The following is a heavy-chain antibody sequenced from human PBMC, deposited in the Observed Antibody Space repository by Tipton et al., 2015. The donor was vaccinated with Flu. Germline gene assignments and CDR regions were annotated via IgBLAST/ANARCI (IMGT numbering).Heavy chain of an antibody. V-gene: IGHV4-38-2*02. CDR1: GDSIGSDYF. CDR2: VHRTGNP. D-gene: IGHD1-26*01. J-gene: IGHJ3*02. CDR3: ARDEVGATRGNAFDI. Sequence: TLSLTCSVSGDSIGSDYFWGWIRQPPGQGLEWIGNVHRTGNPYYNPSLKSRVTISVDTSRNQFSLKLSSVTAADTAVYYCARDEVGATRGNAFDIWGQGTMVTVSS.